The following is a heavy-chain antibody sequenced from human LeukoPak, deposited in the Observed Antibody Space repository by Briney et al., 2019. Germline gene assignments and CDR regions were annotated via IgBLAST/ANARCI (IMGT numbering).Heavy chain of an antibody. J-gene: IGHJ4*02. CDR2: ISGSGGST. V-gene: IGHV3-23*01. CDR3: AKVGGVIAAAGNFDY. Sequence: GGSLRLSCAASGFTFSSYAMSWVRQAPGKGLEWVSAISGSGGSTYYADSVKGRFTISRDNSKNTLYLQMNSLRAEDMAVYYCAKVGGVIAAAGNFDYWGQGTLVTVSS. CDR1: GFTFSSYA. D-gene: IGHD6-13*01.